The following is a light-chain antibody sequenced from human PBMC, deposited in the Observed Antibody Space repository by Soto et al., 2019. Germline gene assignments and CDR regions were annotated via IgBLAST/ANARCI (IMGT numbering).Light chain of an antibody. CDR2: GNN. CDR1: SSNIGAGYQ. J-gene: IGLJ2*01. V-gene: IGLV1-40*01. Sequence: QSVLTQPPSVSGAPGQRVTISCTGSSSNIGAGYQVHWYQQFPGTAPKLLIYGNNKRPSGVPDRFSGSKSGTSASLDIAGLQAEDEGDYYCQSYDNRLSVNVVFGGGTKLTVL. CDR3: QSYDNRLSVNVV.